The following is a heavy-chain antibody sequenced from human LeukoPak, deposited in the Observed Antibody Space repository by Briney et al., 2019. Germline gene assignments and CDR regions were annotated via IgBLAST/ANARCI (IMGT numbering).Heavy chain of an antibody. CDR3: AKDADFYGTSISDY. CDR2: ISGSGGST. J-gene: IGHJ4*02. V-gene: IGHV3-23*01. D-gene: IGHD4-17*01. CDR1: GFTFSSCA. Sequence: GGSLRLSCAASGFTFSSCAMSWVRQAPGKGLEWVSAISGSGGSTYYADSVKGRFTISRDNSKNTLYLQMNSLRAEDTAVYYCAKDADFYGTSISDYWGQGTLVTVSS.